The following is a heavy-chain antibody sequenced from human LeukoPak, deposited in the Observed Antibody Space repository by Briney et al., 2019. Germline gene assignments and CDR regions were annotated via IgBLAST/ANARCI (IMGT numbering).Heavy chain of an antibody. D-gene: IGHD1-26*01. CDR2: IYYSGST. V-gene: IGHV4-39*07. CDR1: GGSISSSSYY. J-gene: IGHJ4*02. CDR3: ARAYSGSYPFDY. Sequence: SETLSLTCTVSGGSISSSSYYWGWIRQPPGKGLEWIGGIYYSGSTYYNPSLKSRVTISVDTSKNQFSLKLSSVTAADTAVYYCARAYSGSYPFDYWGQGTLVTVSS.